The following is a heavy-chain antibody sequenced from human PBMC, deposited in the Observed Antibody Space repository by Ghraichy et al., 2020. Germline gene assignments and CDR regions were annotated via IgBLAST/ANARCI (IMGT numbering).Heavy chain of an antibody. Sequence: SETLSLTCAVSGGSISSGGYSWSWIRQPPGKGLEWIGYIYHSGSTYYNPSLKSRVTISVDRSKNQFSLKLSSVTAADTAVYYCARQRARPVSATDYWGQGTLVTVSS. CDR1: GGSISSGGYS. V-gene: IGHV4-30-2*02. D-gene: IGHD6-6*01. CDR3: ARQRARPVSATDY. J-gene: IGHJ4*02. CDR2: IYHSGST.